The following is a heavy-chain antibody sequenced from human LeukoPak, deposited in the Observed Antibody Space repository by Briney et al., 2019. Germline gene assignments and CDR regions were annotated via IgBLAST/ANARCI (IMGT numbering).Heavy chain of an antibody. J-gene: IGHJ4*02. Sequence: ASVKVSCKASGYTFTSYYMHWVRQAPGQGLEWMGIINPSGGGTSYAQKFQGRVTMTRDTSTSTVYMELSSLRSEDTAVYYCARAGGALSYYYDSSLLGYWGQGTLVTVSS. CDR1: GYTFTSYY. CDR2: INPSGGGT. V-gene: IGHV1-46*01. D-gene: IGHD3-22*01. CDR3: ARAGGALSYYYDSSLLGY.